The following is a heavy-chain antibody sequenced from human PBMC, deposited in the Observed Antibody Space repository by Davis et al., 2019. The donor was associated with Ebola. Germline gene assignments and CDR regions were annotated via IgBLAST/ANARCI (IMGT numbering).Heavy chain of an antibody. CDR3: AKGGGNRLFDAFDF. CDR2: VSPDTGFT. Sequence: ASVKVSCKASGYTFTNYDINWVRQAAGQGFEWMGWVSPDTGFTGIAETFQGRVTMTRDTSINTAYMELSSLISEDTAIYYCAKGGGNRLFDAFDFWGQGTMVTVSS. J-gene: IGHJ3*01. D-gene: IGHD5-18*01. V-gene: IGHV1-8*01. CDR1: GYTFTNYD.